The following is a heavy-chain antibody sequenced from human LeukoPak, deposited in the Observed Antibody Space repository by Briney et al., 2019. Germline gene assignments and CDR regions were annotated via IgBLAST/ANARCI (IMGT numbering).Heavy chain of an antibody. Sequence: SVTVSCQASGYTFTSYYMHWVRQAPRQEVDGMGIINPSGWSKRYAQKFQGRVTMTRDTCTSTVFMELSSLRSEDTAVYYCSRRYYDILTGYPPGYMDVWGKGTTVTVSS. CDR1: GYTFTSYY. D-gene: IGHD3-9*01. CDR2: INPSGWSK. V-gene: IGHV1-46*01. CDR3: SRRYYDILTGYPPGYMDV. J-gene: IGHJ6*03.